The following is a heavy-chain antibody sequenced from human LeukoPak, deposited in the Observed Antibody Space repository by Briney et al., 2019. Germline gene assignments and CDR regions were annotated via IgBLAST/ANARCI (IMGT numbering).Heavy chain of an antibody. J-gene: IGHJ4*02. D-gene: IGHD3-10*01. CDR3: ARHVFGDLLQTDY. Sequence: GESLKISCKGSGYSFTNYWIVWVRQMPGKGLEWMGIISPGDSHTTYSPSFQGQVTISADKSISTAYLQWSSLKASDTAMYYCARHVFGDLLQTDYWGQGTLVTVSS. CDR1: GYSFTNYW. V-gene: IGHV5-51*01. CDR2: ISPGDSHT.